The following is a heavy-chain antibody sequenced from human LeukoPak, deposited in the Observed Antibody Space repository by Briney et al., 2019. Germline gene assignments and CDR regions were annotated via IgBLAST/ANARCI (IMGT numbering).Heavy chain of an antibody. V-gene: IGHV3-30*02. Sequence: PGGSLRLSCAASGFTFSSYGMHWVRQAPGKGLEWVAFIRYDGSNKYYADSVKGRFTISRDNSKNTLYLQMNSLRAEDTAVYYCAKVPRTATGTSNWFDPRGQGTLVTVSS. CDR2: IRYDGSNK. J-gene: IGHJ5*02. CDR1: GFTFSSYG. CDR3: AKVPRTATGTSNWFDP. D-gene: IGHD1-1*01.